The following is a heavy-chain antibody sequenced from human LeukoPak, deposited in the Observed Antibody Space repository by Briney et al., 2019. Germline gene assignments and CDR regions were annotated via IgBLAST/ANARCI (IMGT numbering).Heavy chain of an antibody. V-gene: IGHV6-1*01. CDR1: GDSVSSNSAA. CDR3: ERGLVHSDGWLVPDYNYYGMDV. J-gene: IGHJ6*04. Sequence: SQTLSLTCAISGDSVSSNSAAWNWIRQSPSRGLEWLGRTYYRSKWYNDYAVSVKSRITINPDTSKNQFSLQLNSVTPEDTAVSYCERGLVHSDGWLVPDYNYYGMDVGAKGTTVTVPS. D-gene: IGHD6-19*01. CDR2: TYYRSKWYN.